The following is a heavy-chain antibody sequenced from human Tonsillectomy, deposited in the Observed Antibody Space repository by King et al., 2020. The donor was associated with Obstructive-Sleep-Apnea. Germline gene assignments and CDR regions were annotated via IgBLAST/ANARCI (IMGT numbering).Heavy chain of an antibody. CDR3: VRDHPDTSSLDY. Sequence: VQLVESGGGVGQPGRSMRLSCAVSGFRFSSNGMHWVRQAPGKGREWVAVIWDMGSQKYYTDSVKGRFTISSGNSKNTLYLQMNSLRAEDTAVYYCVRDHPDTSSLDYWGHGTLVTVSS. J-gene: IGHJ4*01. D-gene: IGHD6-13*01. V-gene: IGHV3-33*01. CDR1: GFRFSSNG. CDR2: IWDMGSQK.